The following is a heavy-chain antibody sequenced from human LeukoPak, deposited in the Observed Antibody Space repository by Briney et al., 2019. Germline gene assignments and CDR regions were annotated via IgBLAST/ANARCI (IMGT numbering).Heavy chain of an antibody. CDR2: IYYDGST. CDR1: GGSINSSTFY. Sequence: SETLSLTCTVSGGSINSSTFYWGWIRQPPGKGLEWIGSIYYDGSTYYNPSLKSRVTISVDTSKNQFSLKLTSVTAADTAVYFCARRSDSGSDDGEDYFDYWGQGTLVTVSS. D-gene: IGHD1-26*01. J-gene: IGHJ4*02. V-gene: IGHV4-39*01. CDR3: ARRSDSGSDDGEDYFDY.